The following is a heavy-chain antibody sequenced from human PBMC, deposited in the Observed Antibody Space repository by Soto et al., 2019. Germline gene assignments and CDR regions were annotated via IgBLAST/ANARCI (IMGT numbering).Heavy chain of an antibody. V-gene: IGHV3-30*18. CDR2: ISYDGSNK. D-gene: IGHD2-2*01. CDR3: AKGQDCISTSCDLRGWGLGYYYGMDV. CDR1: GFTFSGYG. J-gene: IGHJ6*02. Sequence: PGGSLRLSCAASGFTFSGYGMHWVRQAPGKGLEWVAVISYDGSNKYYADSVKGRFTISRDNSKNTLYLQMNSLRAEDTAVYYCAKGQDCISTSCDLRGWGLGYYYGMDVWGQGTTVTVSS.